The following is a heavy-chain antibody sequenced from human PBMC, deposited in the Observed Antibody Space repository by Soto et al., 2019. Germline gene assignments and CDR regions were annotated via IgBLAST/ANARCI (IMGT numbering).Heavy chain of an antibody. J-gene: IGHJ4*02. D-gene: IGHD2-8*01. CDR1: GGSISSGDYY. Sequence: QVQLQESGPGLVKPSQTLSLTCTVSGGSISSGDYYWSWIRQPPGKGLEWIGYIYYSGSTYYNPSLKSRVTIAVDTSKNQFSMKLSSVTAADTAVYYCAREAEGYCTNGVCYYTVYWGQGTLVTVSS. CDR2: IYYSGST. CDR3: AREAEGYCTNGVCYYTVY. V-gene: IGHV4-30-4*01.